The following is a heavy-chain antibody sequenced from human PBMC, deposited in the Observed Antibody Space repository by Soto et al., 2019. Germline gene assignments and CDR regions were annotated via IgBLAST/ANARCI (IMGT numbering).Heavy chain of an antibody. CDR2: TNKDGASS. V-gene: IGHV3-74*01. CDR1: GFTFSAVW. D-gene: IGHD2-21*01. Sequence: EVQLVESGGDFVQPGGSLRLSCEASGFTFSAVWMHWVRHVPGEGLMWISRTNKDGASSEYADSVKGRFSVSRDNAKNTMFLNMTGLRDDDTAVYYCARDDLRRNEALDIWGQVPVVTVSS. CDR3: ARDDLRRNEALDI. J-gene: IGHJ3*02.